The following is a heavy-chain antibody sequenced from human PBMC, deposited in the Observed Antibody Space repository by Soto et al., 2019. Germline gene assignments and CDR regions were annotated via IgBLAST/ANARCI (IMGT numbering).Heavy chain of an antibody. CDR1: GGSISSGGYS. CDR3: ARHGYGSGSYNYGMDV. V-gene: IGHV4-30-2*01. Sequence: PSETLSLTCTVSGGSISSGGYSWSGIRQPPGKGLEWIGYIYHSGSTYYNPSLKSRVTISVDRSKNQFSLKLSSVTAADTAVYYCARHGYGSGSYNYGMDVWGQGTTVTVSS. D-gene: IGHD3-10*01. J-gene: IGHJ6*02. CDR2: IYHSGST.